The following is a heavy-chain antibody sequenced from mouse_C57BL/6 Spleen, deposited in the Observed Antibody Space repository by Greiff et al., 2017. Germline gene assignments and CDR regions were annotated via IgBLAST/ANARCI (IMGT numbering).Heavy chain of an antibody. Sequence: QVQLQQPGAELVRPGTSVKLSCKASGYTFISYWMHWVKQRPGQGLEWIGVIDPSDSYTNYNQKFKGKATLTVDTSSSTAYMQLSSLTSEDSAVYYCARGDSNYGYWGQGTLVTVSA. V-gene: IGHV1-59*01. CDR2: IDPSDSYT. J-gene: IGHJ3*01. CDR3: ARGDSNYGY. CDR1: GYTFISYW. D-gene: IGHD2-5*01.